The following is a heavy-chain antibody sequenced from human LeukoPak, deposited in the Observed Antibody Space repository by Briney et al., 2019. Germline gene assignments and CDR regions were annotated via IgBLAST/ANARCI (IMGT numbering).Heavy chain of an antibody. D-gene: IGHD3-10*01. CDR1: GFTFSSYA. Sequence: GGSLRLSCAASGFTFSSYAMPWVRQAPGKGLEWVAVISSDGSNKYSADFVKRRFTISRDNSKNTLYLQMNSLRAEDTAVYYCARAGVRGVHFDYWGQGTLVTVSS. V-gene: IGHV3-30*04. J-gene: IGHJ4*02. CDR2: ISSDGSNK. CDR3: ARAGVRGVHFDY.